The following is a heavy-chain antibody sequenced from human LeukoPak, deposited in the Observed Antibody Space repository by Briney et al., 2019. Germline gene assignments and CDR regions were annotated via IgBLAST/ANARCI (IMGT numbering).Heavy chain of an antibody. V-gene: IGHV1-18*01. CDR1: GYTFTSYG. CDR3: ARDPGITIFGVPDSEAFDI. D-gene: IGHD3-3*01. Sequence: ASVKVSCKASGYTFTSYGISWVRQAPGQGLEWMGWISAYNDNTNYAQKLQGRVTMTTDTSTSTAYMELRSLRSDDTAVCYCARDPGITIFGVPDSEAFDIWGQGTMVTVSS. CDR2: ISAYNDNT. J-gene: IGHJ3*02.